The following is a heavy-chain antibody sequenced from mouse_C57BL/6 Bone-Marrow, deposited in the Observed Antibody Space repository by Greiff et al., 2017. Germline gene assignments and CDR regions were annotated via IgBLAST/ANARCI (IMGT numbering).Heavy chain of an antibody. CDR2: IHPSDSDT. CDR3: ATTVVAKDWFAY. V-gene: IGHV1-74*01. D-gene: IGHD1-1*01. J-gene: IGHJ3*01. Sequence: QVQLQQSGAELVKPGASVKVSCKASGYTFTSYWMHWVKQRPGQGLEWIGRIHPSDSDTNYNQKFKGKATLTVDKSSSTAYMQLSSLTSEDSAVYYCATTVVAKDWFAYWGQGTLVTVSA. CDR1: GYTFTSYW.